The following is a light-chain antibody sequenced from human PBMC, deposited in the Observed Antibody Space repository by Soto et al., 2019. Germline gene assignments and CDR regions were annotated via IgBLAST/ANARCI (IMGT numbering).Light chain of an antibody. CDR3: QQYETWPLT. CDR2: GAS. CDR1: QSVDNN. V-gene: IGKV3D-15*01. Sequence: EILMTQSPGTLSVSTGEGATLSCRASQSVDNNLAWYQQKPSQAPRLLIYGASTRPTGIPDRFSGSGSGTEFTLTISSLQSEDFAVYYCQQYETWPLTFGGGTKVEIK. J-gene: IGKJ4*01.